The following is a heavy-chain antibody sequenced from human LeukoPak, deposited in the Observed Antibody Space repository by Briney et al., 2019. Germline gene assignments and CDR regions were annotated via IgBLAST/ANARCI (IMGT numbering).Heavy chain of an antibody. CDR2: ISISSSSI. J-gene: IGHJ1*01. CDR1: GFTFSSYE. D-gene: IGHD4-23*01. CDR3: AREYDYGGNRPGCFQH. V-gene: IGHV3-48*03. Sequence: GGSLRLSCAASGFTFSSYEMNWVRQAPGKGLEWVSYISISSSSIYYADSVKGRFTISRDNAKNSLYLQMNSLRAEDTAVYYCAREYDYGGNRPGCFQHWGQGTLVIVSS.